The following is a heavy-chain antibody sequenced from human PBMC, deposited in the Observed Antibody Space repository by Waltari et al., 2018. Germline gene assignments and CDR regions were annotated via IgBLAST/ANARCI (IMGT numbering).Heavy chain of an antibody. Sequence: EVQLVESGGGLVQPGGSLRLSCAASGFTFSSYWMSWVRQAPGKGLEWLANINHGGSGKSFLVSMKCRFTSPRDNATNSVYLQMNSLTGEDTAVYYCATALDAAGNDWGQGTLVTVSS. J-gene: IGHJ4*02. CDR1: GFTFSSYW. CDR3: ATALDAAGND. D-gene: IGHD5-18*01. CDR2: INHGGSGK. V-gene: IGHV3-7*01.